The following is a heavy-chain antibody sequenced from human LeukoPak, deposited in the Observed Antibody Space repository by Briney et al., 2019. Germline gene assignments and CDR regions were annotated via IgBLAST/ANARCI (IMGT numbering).Heavy chain of an antibody. V-gene: IGHV3-21*04. CDR1: GFTFTDYT. D-gene: IGHD3-16*01. CDR3: ARNRESYWVPELDY. CDR2: ITGFSTYI. J-gene: IGHJ4*02. Sequence: GGSLRLSCVTSGFTFTDYTMNWVRQAPGKGLEWVSSITGFSTYIYYADSVKGRFTISRDNAKNSLYLQMNSLRAEDTAVYYCARNRESYWVPELDYWGQGTLVTVSS.